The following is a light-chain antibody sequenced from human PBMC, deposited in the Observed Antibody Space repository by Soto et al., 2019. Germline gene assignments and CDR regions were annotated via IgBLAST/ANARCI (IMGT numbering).Light chain of an antibody. CDR1: QSISSFY. CDR2: DAS. CDR3: QQYGGSPRT. J-gene: IGKJ1*01. Sequence: EIVLTQSPGTLSLSPGERATLSCRASQSISSFYLAWYQQTPGQAPRLLIYDASSRAAGIPDRFSGGGSGTDFTLTISRLEPEDFGVYYCQQYGGSPRTFGQGTKEEIK. V-gene: IGKV3-20*01.